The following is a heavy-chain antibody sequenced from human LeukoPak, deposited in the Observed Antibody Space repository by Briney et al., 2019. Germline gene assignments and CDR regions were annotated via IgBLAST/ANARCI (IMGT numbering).Heavy chain of an antibody. D-gene: IGHD3-3*01. Sequence: VASVKVSCKASGYTFTGYYMHWVRQAPGQGLEWMGIINPSGGSTSYAQKFQGRVTMTRDTSTSTVYMELSSLRSEDTAVYYCARANHALRLRAWSPTNWFDPWGQGTLVTVSS. CDR2: INPSGGST. J-gene: IGHJ5*02. CDR1: GYTFTGYY. V-gene: IGHV1-46*01. CDR3: ARANHALRLRAWSPTNWFDP.